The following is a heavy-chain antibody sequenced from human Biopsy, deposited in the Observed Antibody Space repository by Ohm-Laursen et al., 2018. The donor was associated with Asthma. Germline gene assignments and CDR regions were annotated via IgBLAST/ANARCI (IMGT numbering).Heavy chain of an antibody. J-gene: IGHJ3*02. D-gene: IGHD3-3*01. V-gene: IGHV3-30*18. CDR1: GFSCNSDG. CDR2: MSFDGRQT. Sequence: SLRLSCTASGFSCNSDGRDGVRQAPGKGLEWVAVMSFDGRQTYYADSVKGRFTISRDNSKNTLYLQMNSLRAEDTAVYYCAKERYYYFWSGYPIWGQGTMVTVSS. CDR3: AKERYYYFWSGYPI.